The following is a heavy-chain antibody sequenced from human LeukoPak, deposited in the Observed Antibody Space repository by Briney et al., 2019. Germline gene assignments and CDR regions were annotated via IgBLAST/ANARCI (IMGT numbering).Heavy chain of an antibody. J-gene: IGHJ4*02. D-gene: IGHD3-3*01. CDR1: GFTFDDYP. CDR2: ISRDSGSI. CDR3: ARDAGSGFFDY. Sequence: GGSLRLSCTAPGFTFDDYPMHWVRQAPGKGLEWVSGISRDSGSIGYADSVKGRFTISRDNAKNSLYLQMNSLRAEDTAVYYCARDAGSGFFDYWGQGTLVTVSS. V-gene: IGHV3-9*01.